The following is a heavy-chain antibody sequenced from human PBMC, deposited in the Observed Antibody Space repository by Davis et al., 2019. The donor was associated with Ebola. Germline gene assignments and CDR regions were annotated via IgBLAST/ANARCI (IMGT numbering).Heavy chain of an antibody. J-gene: IGHJ4*02. Sequence: GSLRLSCTVSGGSISSGGYYWGWIRQPPGKGLEWIGSIYYSGSTYYNPSLTSRVTISVDTSKNQFSLKLSSVTAADTAVYYCARVRYSSGWTTRYYFDYWGQGTLVTVSS. CDR3: ARVRYSSGWTTRYYFDY. CDR1: GGSISSGGYY. V-gene: IGHV4-39*07. CDR2: IYYSGST. D-gene: IGHD6-19*01.